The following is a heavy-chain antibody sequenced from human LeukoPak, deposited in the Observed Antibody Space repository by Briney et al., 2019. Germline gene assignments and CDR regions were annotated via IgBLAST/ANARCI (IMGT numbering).Heavy chain of an antibody. CDR3: ARGPLAVAGTGDY. Sequence: SETLSLTCAVYGGSFSGYYWSWIRQPPGKGLEWIGEINHSGSTNYNPSLESRVTISVDTSKNQFSLKLSSVTAADTAVYYCARGPLAVAGTGDYWGQGTLVTVSS. J-gene: IGHJ4*02. CDR2: INHSGST. D-gene: IGHD6-19*01. V-gene: IGHV4-34*01. CDR1: GGSFSGYY.